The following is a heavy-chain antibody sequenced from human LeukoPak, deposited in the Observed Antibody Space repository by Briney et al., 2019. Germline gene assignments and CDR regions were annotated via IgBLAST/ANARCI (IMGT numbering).Heavy chain of an antibody. V-gene: IGHV3-15*01. Sequence: GGSLRLSCAASGFTFSNAWMSWVRQAPGKGLEWVGRIKSKTDGGTTDYAAPVKGRFTISRDDSKNTLYLQMNSLKTEDTAVYYCTTDYGDFSIFDYWGQGTLVTVSS. J-gene: IGHJ4*02. CDR3: TTDYGDFSIFDY. CDR2: IKSKTDGGTT. CDR1: GFTFSNAW. D-gene: IGHD4-17*01.